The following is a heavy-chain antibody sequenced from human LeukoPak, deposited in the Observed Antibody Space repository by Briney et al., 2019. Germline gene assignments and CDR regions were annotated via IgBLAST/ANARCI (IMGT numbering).Heavy chain of an antibody. V-gene: IGHV3-74*01. Sequence: GGSLRLSCAASGFTFSSYWMHWVRQAPGKGLVWVSRINSAGSSTSYADSVKGRFTISRDNAKNTLYLQMNSLRAEDTAVYYCEGGDFWSGYYIHWGQGTLVTVSS. CDR1: GFTFSSYW. D-gene: IGHD3-3*01. CDR3: EGGDFWSGYYIH. CDR2: INSAGSST. J-gene: IGHJ4*02.